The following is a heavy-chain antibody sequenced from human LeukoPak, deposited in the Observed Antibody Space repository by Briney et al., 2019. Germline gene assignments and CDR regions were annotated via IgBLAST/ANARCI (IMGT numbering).Heavy chain of an antibody. CDR2: INSDGSST. J-gene: IGHJ4*02. CDR3: ARDLRNYYGSGSYEDY. V-gene: IGHV3-74*01. CDR1: GFTFSSYW. Sequence: GGSLRLSCAASGFTFSSYWMHWVRQAPGEGLMWFSRINSDGSSTSYADSVKGRFTISRDNAKNTLYLQMNSLRAEDTAVYYCARDLRNYYGSGSYEDYWGQGTLVTVSS. D-gene: IGHD3-10*01.